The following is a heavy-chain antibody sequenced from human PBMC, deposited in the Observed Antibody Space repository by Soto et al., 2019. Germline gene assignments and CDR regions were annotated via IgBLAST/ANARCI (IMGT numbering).Heavy chain of an antibody. CDR3: ATIYGSGYRAFDY. D-gene: IGHD3-10*01. J-gene: IGHJ4*02. CDR1: GDTFAFYS. V-gene: IGHV1-69*02. CDR2: INPILSMS. Sequence: QVQLVQSGAEVKRPGSSVKVSCKASGDTFAFYSINWVRQAPGLGLEWMGRINPILSMSNYAQRFKGRVTMTANKSTSTAYMVLNSLRSEATAIYYGATIYGSGYRAFDYWGQVALVTVSS.